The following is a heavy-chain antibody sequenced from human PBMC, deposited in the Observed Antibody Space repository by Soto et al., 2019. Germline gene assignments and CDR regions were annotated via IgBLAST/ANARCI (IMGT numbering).Heavy chain of an antibody. D-gene: IGHD5-18*01. CDR2: IYSGGST. Sequence: EVQLVESGGGLIQPGGSLRLSCAASGFTVSSNYMNWVRQAPGKGLEWVSVIYSGGSTYYADSVKGRFTISRDNSKNTLYLERNSLRAEDTDVYYCAVKRGYSYGCDYWGQGTLVNVSS. J-gene: IGHJ4*02. CDR3: AVKRGYSYGCDY. CDR1: GFTVSSNY. V-gene: IGHV3-53*01.